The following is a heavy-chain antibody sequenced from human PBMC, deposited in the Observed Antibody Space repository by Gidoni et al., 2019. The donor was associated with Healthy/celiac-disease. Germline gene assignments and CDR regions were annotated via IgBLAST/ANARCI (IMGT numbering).Heavy chain of an antibody. Sequence: QLPLVQSGAEVTKPGVSVKFSCKASGYTFTSYYMHWVRQAPGQGIEWMGIINPSGDSTSYAQKFQGRVTRNRDTSKSTVYMELSSLRSEDTAVYYCAREVVNDILTGPSLGMDYWGQGTLVTVSS. CDR1: GYTFTSYY. CDR3: AREVVNDILTGPSLGMDY. D-gene: IGHD3-9*01. J-gene: IGHJ4*02. V-gene: IGHV1-46*01. CDR2: INPSGDST.